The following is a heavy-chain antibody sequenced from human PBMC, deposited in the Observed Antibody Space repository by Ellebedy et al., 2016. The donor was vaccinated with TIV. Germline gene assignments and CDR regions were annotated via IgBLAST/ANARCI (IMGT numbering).Heavy chain of an antibody. D-gene: IGHD6-13*01. CDR1: GGSVSSGSYY. CDR3: ARDASGSSSVIGMDYYYYGMDV. V-gene: IGHV4-61*01. J-gene: IGHJ6*02. Sequence: MPSETLSLTCTVSGGSVSSGSYYRNWILQPPGKGLEWIGYIYNTGSTKYNPSLKSRVTIAVDTSKNQFSLKLSTVTAADTAVYYCARDASGSSSVIGMDYYYYGMDVWGQGTTVTVSS. CDR2: IYNTGST.